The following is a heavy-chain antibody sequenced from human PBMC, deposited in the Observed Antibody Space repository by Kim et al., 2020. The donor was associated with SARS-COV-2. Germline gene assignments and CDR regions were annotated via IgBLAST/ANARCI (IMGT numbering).Heavy chain of an antibody. Sequence: SETLSLTCTVSGGSISSSSYYWGWIRQPPGKGLEWIGSIYYSGSTYYNPSLKSRVTISVDTSKNQFSLKLSSVTAADTAVYYCARPLSAAGRREYFQHWGQGTLVTVSS. CDR2: IYYSGST. V-gene: IGHV4-39*01. D-gene: IGHD6-13*01. CDR3: ARPLSAAGRREYFQH. J-gene: IGHJ1*01. CDR1: GGSISSSSYY.